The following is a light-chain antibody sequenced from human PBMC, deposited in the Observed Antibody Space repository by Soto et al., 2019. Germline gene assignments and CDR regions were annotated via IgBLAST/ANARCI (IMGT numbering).Light chain of an antibody. V-gene: IGKV3-15*01. CDR2: GAS. J-gene: IGKJ2*01. CDR1: QSISSN. CDR3: QQYNSWPPYT. Sequence: EIVMTQSPATLSVSPGERATLSCRASQSISSNLAWYQQKPGQAPRLLIYGASTTATGIPARFSGSGSGTEFTLTISGRQSEDFAVYYCQQYNSWPPYTFGQGTKLEIK.